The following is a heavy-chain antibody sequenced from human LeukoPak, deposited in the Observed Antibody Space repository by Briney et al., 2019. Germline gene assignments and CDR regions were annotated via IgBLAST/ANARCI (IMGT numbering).Heavy chain of an antibody. J-gene: IGHJ4*02. CDR1: GITLSNYG. CDR3: AKRGVVIRVILVGFHKEAYYFDS. Sequence: HPGGSLRLSCAVSGITLSNYGMSWVRQAPGKGLEWVAGISGSGGGPHYADSVKGRFTISRDNPKNTLHLQMNSLRAEDTAVYFCAKRGVVIRVILVGFHKEAYYFDSWGQGALVIVSS. D-gene: IGHD3-10*01. CDR2: ISGSGGGP. V-gene: IGHV3-23*01.